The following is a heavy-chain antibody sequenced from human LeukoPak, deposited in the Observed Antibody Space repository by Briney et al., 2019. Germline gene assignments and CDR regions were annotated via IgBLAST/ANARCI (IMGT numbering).Heavy chain of an antibody. Sequence: ASVKVSCKTSGYSFTSYAMNWVRQAPGQGLEWLGWINTDTGNPTYAQGFTGRFVFSLDTCVSTAYLQISSLQAEDTAMYYCARARDCSGGNCYSDCWGQGTLVTVSS. J-gene: IGHJ4*02. CDR2: INTDTGNP. CDR3: ARARDCSGGNCYSDC. V-gene: IGHV7-4-1*02. CDR1: GYSFTSYA. D-gene: IGHD2-15*01.